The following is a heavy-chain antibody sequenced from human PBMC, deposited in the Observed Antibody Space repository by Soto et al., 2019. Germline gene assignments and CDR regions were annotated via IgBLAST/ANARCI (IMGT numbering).Heavy chain of an antibody. CDR3: ARWRYVDY. CDR2: ISAHNGNT. D-gene: IGHD1-1*01. CDR1: GYTFTSYG. Sequence: QVHLVQSGAEVKKPGASVKVSCKASGYTFTSYGITWVRQAPGQGLEWMGWISAHNGNTDYAQKLQGRVIVTRDTSTSTAYMELTRLISDDTAVYYCARWRYVDYWGQGARVTVSS. J-gene: IGHJ4*02. V-gene: IGHV1-18*01.